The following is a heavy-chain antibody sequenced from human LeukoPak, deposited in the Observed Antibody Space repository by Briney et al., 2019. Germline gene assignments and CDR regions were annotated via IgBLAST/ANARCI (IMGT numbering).Heavy chain of an antibody. Sequence: SETLSLTCTVSGVSISSGGYYWSWIRQHPGKGLEWIGYILNSGDTYHNPSLKSRLTISLDTSKNQFSLKLTSVTAADTAVYYCASGAFSPGYFDYWGQGTLVTVSS. D-gene: IGHD1-26*01. CDR2: ILNSGDT. CDR1: GVSISSGGYY. CDR3: ASGAFSPGYFDY. J-gene: IGHJ4*02. V-gene: IGHV4-31*03.